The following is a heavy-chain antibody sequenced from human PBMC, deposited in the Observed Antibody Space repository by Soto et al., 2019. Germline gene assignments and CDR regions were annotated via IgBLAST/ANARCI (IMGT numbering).Heavy chain of an antibody. Sequence: GSGPTLVNPTETLTLTRTVSGFSLSNPRMGVSWIRQPPGKALEWLAHIFSNDEKSYSTSLKSRLTISRDTSKSQVVLTMTNMDHVDTATYYCARIQRISMIVVSKPYFDYWGQGAMVTVYS. J-gene: IGHJ4*02. CDR1: GFSLSNPRMG. D-gene: IGHD3-22*01. CDR3: ARIQRISMIVVSKPYFDY. CDR2: IFSNDEK. V-gene: IGHV2-26*01.